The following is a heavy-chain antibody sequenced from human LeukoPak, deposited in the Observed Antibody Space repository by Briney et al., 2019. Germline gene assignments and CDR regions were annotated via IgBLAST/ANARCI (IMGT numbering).Heavy chain of an antibody. CDR1: GFTFSSYW. D-gene: IGHD3-10*01. V-gene: IGHV3-7*01. CDR3: ARVRGYYYGSGSYYRNLGFDP. Sequence: GGSLRLSCAASGFTFSSYWMSGVREAPGKGLEWAAKTKQDGSEKYYVDSVKGRFTISRDNAKNSLYLQMNSLRAEDTAVYYCARVRGYYYGSGSYYRNLGFDPWGQGTLVTVSS. CDR2: TKQDGSEK. J-gene: IGHJ5*02.